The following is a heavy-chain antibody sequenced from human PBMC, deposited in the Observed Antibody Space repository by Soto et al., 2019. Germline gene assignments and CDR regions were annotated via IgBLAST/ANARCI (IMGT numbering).Heavy chain of an antibody. J-gene: IGHJ4*02. CDR3: ARDVLEYDGSGHTTNGFDY. CDR1: GYTFTSYG. V-gene: IGHV1-18*01. Sequence: QVQLVQSGAEVKKPGASVKVSCKASGYTFTSYGISWVRQAPGQGLEWMGWISAYNGNTNYAQKLQGRVTMTTDTSTSTADMELRSLRADDTAVYDCARDVLEYDGSGHTTNGFDYWGQGTLVTVSS. D-gene: IGHD3-10*01. CDR2: ISAYNGNT.